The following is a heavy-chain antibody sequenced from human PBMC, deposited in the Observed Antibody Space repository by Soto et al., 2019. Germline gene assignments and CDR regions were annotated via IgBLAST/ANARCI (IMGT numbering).Heavy chain of an antibody. Sequence: GGSMRLSCAASGFTFSSYAMSWVRQAPGKELEWVSAISGSGGSTYYADSVKGRFTISRDNSKNTLYLQMNSLRAEDTAVYYCAEVRDTAMVPRDGMDVWGQGTTVTVSS. CDR2: ISGSGGST. D-gene: IGHD5-18*01. J-gene: IGHJ6*02. V-gene: IGHV3-23*01. CDR1: GFTFSSYA. CDR3: AEVRDTAMVPRDGMDV.